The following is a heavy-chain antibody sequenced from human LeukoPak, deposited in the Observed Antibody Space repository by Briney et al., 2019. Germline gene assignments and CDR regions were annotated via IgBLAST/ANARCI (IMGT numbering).Heavy chain of an antibody. D-gene: IGHD6-19*01. V-gene: IGHV4-4*07. CDR1: GGSISNYH. CDR2: IHTSGST. Sequence: SETLSLTCTVSGGSISNYHWSWIRQPAGKGLEWIGQIHTSGSTNYNPPLKGRVTMSIDTPENQLSLTIRSVTAADTAVYYCARRDISSGWSFDYWGQGTLVTVSS. J-gene: IGHJ4*02. CDR3: ARRDISSGWSFDY.